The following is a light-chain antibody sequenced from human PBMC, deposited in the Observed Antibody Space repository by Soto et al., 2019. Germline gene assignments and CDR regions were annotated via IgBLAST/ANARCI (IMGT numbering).Light chain of an antibody. CDR2: GAS. CDR3: QQYDNSPFT. CDR1: QSIGLA. V-gene: IGKV3-20*01. Sequence: EIVLTQSPATLSLSPGERATLSCRASQSIGLAIAWYQHKPGQAPRLLIYGASSRATGIPDRFSGSGSGTDFSLTISRLEPEDFAVYYCQQYDNSPFTFGQGTRLEIK. J-gene: IGKJ5*01.